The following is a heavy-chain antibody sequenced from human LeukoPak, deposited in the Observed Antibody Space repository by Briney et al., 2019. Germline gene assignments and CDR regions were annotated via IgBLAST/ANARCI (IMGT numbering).Heavy chain of an antibody. J-gene: IGHJ4*02. CDR3: ARTYFDYSTYYSYYFNL. CDR1: GGSISSDY. Sequence: KASETLSLTCTVSGGSISSDYWSWIRQPPGRGLEWIGYIYTDGSTNYNPSLKSRVTISVDTSKNQFALKLSSVTAAVTAVYYCARTYFDYSTYYSYYFNLWGQGALVTVSS. V-gene: IGHV4-4*09. D-gene: IGHD4-11*01. CDR2: IYTDGST.